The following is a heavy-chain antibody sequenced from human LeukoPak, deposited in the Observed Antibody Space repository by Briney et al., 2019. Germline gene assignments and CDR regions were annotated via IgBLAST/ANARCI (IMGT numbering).Heavy chain of an antibody. V-gene: IGHV3-23*01. J-gene: IGHJ4*02. CDR1: GFTFSSYG. Sequence: GGSLRLPCAASGFTFSSYGMSWVRQAPGKGLEWVSAISGSGGSTYYADSVKGRFTVSRDNSKNTLYLQMNSLRAEDTAVYYCAKGRVTMIVVVTPFDHWGQGTLVTVSS. CDR3: AKGRVTMIVVVTPFDH. D-gene: IGHD3-22*01. CDR2: ISGSGGST.